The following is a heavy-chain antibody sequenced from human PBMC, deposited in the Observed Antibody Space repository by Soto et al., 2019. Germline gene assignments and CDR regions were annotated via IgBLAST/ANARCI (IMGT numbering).Heavy chain of an antibody. CDR3: ARGFSGYDY. J-gene: IGHJ4*02. CDR1: GFTFSSYA. CDR2: ISSSRTNI. D-gene: IGHD5-12*01. V-gene: IGHV3-23*01. Sequence: EVQLLESGGGLVQPGGSLRLSCAASGFTFSSYAMTWVRQAPGKGLEWVSGISSSRTNIYYAESVKGRFTISRDNSKNTLYLQMSSLRAEDTALYYCARGFSGYDYWGQGTLVTVSS.